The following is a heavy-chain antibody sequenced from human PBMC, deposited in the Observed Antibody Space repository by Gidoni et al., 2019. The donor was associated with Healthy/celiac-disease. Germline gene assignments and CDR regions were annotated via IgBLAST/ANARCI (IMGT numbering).Heavy chain of an antibody. CDR2: IWYDGSNK. CDR1: GFTFSSYG. D-gene: IGHD3-22*01. Sequence: QVQLVESGGGVAQPGRSLRLSCAASGFTFSSYGMHWVRQAPGKGLEWVAVIWYDGSNKYYADSVKGRFTISRDNSKNTLYLQMNSLRAEDTAVYYCARGGPQSLYYYDSSGYPPPEYFQHWGQGTLVTVSS. J-gene: IGHJ1*01. V-gene: IGHV3-33*01. CDR3: ARGGPQSLYYYDSSGYPPPEYFQH.